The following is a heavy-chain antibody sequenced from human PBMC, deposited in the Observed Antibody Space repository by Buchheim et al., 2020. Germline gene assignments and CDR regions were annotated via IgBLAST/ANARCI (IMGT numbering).Heavy chain of an antibody. J-gene: IGHJ6*02. Sequence: EVQLVESGGGLVQPGGSLRLSCAASGFTFSSYWMSWVRQAPGKGLEWVANIKQDGSEKYYVDSVKGRFTISRDNAKNSLYLQMNSLRAEDTAVYYCARDRPIAVAGNPRYYYYYGMDVWGQGTT. CDR1: GFTFSSYW. D-gene: IGHD6-19*01. CDR2: IKQDGSEK. CDR3: ARDRPIAVAGNPRYYYYYGMDV. V-gene: IGHV3-7*01.